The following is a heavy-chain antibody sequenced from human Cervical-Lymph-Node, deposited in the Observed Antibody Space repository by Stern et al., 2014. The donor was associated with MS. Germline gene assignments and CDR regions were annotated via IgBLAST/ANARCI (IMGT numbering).Heavy chain of an antibody. J-gene: IGHJ5*02. V-gene: IGHV2-5*02. CDR2: IYWDNDK. CDR1: GFSLSTSGVG. D-gene: IGHD6-13*01. CDR3: AHRRYSSNLVGGAFDP. Sequence: QVTLRESGPTLVKPTQTLTLTCTFSGFSLSTSGVGVGWIRQPPGKALEWLALIYWDNDKRYSSSLKSRLTITKDTSKNQVVLTMTNMDPVDTATYYCAHRRYSSNLVGGAFDPWGQGTLVTVSS.